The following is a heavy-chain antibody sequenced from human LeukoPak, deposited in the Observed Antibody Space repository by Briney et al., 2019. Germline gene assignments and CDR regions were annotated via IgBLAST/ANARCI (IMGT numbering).Heavy chain of an antibody. CDR2: INQDASEI. V-gene: IGHV3-7*01. CDR1: GFTFSTYW. J-gene: IGHJ4*02. CDR3: ATDRDNSDWQKRFDS. Sequence: SGGSLRLSCAASGFTFSTYWMNWYRQAPGKGLEWVGNINQDASEINYVDSVRGRFTISRDNAKNSLHLQMNSLRAKDTAVYYFATDRDNSDWQKRFDSWGQGTLVTVSS. D-gene: IGHD2-21*02.